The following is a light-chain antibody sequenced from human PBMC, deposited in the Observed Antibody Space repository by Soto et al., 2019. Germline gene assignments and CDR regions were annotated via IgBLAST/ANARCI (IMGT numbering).Light chain of an antibody. CDR1: QSVSSSY. V-gene: IGKV3-20*01. CDR3: QQYGSSPPEDFGSLYT. J-gene: IGKJ2*01. Sequence: EIVLTQSPGTLSLSPGERATLSCRASQSVSSSYLAWYQQKPGQAPRLLIYGASSRATGIPDRFSGSGSGTDFTLTISRLEPEDFAVYYCQQYGSSPPEDFGSLYTFGQGTKLEIK. CDR2: GAS.